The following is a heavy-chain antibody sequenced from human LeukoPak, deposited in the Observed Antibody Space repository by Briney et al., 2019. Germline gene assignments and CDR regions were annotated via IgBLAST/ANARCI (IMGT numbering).Heavy chain of an antibody. J-gene: IGHJ4*02. CDR3: ARQYYDSTGYYYFDY. D-gene: IGHD3-22*01. CDR1: GDFITGSTYY. Sequence: SETLSLTCTVSGDFITGSTYYWGWLRQPPGKGLEWIGSMYYSGSTYSNPSLRSRVTMSADTSKNQFSLNLKSVTAADTAVYYCARQYYDSTGYYYFDYWGQRTLVTVSS. V-gene: IGHV4-39*01. CDR2: MYYSGST.